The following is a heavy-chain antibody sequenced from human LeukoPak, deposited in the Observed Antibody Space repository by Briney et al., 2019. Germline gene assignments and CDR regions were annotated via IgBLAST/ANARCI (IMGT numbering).Heavy chain of an antibody. V-gene: IGHV1-2*02. Sequence: ASVKVSCKASGYTFTGYYMHWVRQAPGQGLEWMGWINPNSGGTNYAQKFQGRVTMTRDTSISTAYMELSRLRSDDTAVYYCARGPPSWPGYYDSSGYTPHNCYYYGMDVWGQGTTVTVSS. D-gene: IGHD3-22*01. J-gene: IGHJ6*02. CDR3: ARGPPSWPGYYDSSGYTPHNCYYYGMDV. CDR1: GYTFTGYY. CDR2: INPNSGGT.